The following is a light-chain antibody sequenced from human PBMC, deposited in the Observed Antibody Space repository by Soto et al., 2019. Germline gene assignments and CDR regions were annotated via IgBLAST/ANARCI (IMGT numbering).Light chain of an antibody. CDR1: QSISSSY. J-gene: IGKJ1*01. CDR3: QQHDTSPWT. CDR2: GAS. Sequence: EIVLTQSPGILSLSPGERATLSCRASQSISSSYLAIAWYQQKPGQPPRLLIYGASSRATGIPDRFSGSGSATDFTLTISRLEPEDFAVYYCQQHDTSPWTFGQGTRVEIK. V-gene: IGKV3-20*01.